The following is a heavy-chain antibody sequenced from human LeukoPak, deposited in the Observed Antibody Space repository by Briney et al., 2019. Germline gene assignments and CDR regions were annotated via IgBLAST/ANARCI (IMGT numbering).Heavy chain of an antibody. CDR3: ARDRSTRYFDL. V-gene: IGHV3-33*01. D-gene: IGHD2-2*01. J-gene: IGHJ2*01. CDR1: GCTFRHFG. Sequence: GGSLRLSCAASGCTFRHFGMHWVRQAPGKGLEWVAIIWYDGSIKYFTDSVKGRFTISRDNSKSTLYLQMNSLRSEDTAVYYCARDRSTRYFDLWGRGTLVTVSS. CDR2: IWYDGSIK.